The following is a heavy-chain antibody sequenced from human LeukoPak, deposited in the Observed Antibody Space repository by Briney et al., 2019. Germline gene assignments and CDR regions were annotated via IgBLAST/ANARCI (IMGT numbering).Heavy chain of an antibody. CDR2: MRYDGSNR. CDR1: GFTFSSYG. V-gene: IGHV3-30*02. Sequence: GGSLRLSCAASGFTFSSYGMHWVRQAPGKGLEWVAFMRYDGSNRNYADSVKGRFTISRDNSKNTLYLQMNSLRAEDTAVYYCAKGVKVPLLRYFSYYMDVWGKGTTVTVSS. D-gene: IGHD3-9*01. CDR3: AKGVKVPLLRYFSYYMDV. J-gene: IGHJ6*03.